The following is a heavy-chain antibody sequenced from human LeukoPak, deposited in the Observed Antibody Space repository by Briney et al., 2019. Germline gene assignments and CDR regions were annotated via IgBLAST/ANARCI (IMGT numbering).Heavy chain of an antibody. J-gene: IGHJ4*02. D-gene: IGHD3-16*02. Sequence: PSETLSLTCAVYGGSFSGYYWSWIRQPPGKGLEWIGEINHSGSTNYNPSLKSRVTISVDTSKNQFSLKLSSVTAADTAVYYCERAGDDYVWGSYRPAFDYWGQGTLVTVSS. CDR3: ERAGDDYVWGSYRPAFDY. CDR1: GGSFSGYY. V-gene: IGHV4-34*01. CDR2: INHSGST.